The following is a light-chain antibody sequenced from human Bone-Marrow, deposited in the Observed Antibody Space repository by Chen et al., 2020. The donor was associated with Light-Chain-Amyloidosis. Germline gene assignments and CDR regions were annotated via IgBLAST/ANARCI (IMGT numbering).Light chain of an antibody. CDR2: QDS. J-gene: IGLJ2*01. CDR3: QSADVSNVV. Sequence: SFELTQPPSVSVSPGQTPRITCSGDALAKQYAYWFQQRPGQAPILLIYQDSERPSGIPERFSGSSSGTTVTLTITGVQAEDEADYFCQSADVSNVVFGGGTKLTVL. CDR1: ALAKQY. V-gene: IGLV3-25*03.